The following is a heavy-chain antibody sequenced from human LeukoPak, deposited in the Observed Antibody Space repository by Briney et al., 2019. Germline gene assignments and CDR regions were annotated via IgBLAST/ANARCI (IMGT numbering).Heavy chain of an antibody. Sequence: PGGSLRLSCAASGFTFSIFSMNWVRQAPGKGLEWVSSISSRSSYIYYADSVKGRFTISRDNAKNSLYLQMNSLRAEDTAVYYCARDLGTGYYDSSGYITYYYYGMDVWGQGTTVTVSS. V-gene: IGHV3-21*01. CDR3: ARDLGTGYYDSSGYITYYYYGMDV. J-gene: IGHJ6*02. CDR2: ISSRSSYI. CDR1: GFTFSIFS. D-gene: IGHD3-22*01.